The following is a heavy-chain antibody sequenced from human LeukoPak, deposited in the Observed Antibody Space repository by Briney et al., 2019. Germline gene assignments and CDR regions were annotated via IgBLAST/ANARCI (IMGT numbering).Heavy chain of an antibody. V-gene: IGHV4-4*07. CDR3: ARHTVVVTATTAEYFQH. J-gene: IGHJ1*01. CDR2: IYTSGST. Sequence: SETLSLTCTVSGGSISTYYWSWIRQPAGKGLEWIGRIYTSGSTNYNPSLKSRVTISVDTSKNQFSLKLSSVTAADTAVYYCARHTVVVTATTAEYFQHWGQGTLVTVSS. CDR1: GGSISTYY. D-gene: IGHD2-21*02.